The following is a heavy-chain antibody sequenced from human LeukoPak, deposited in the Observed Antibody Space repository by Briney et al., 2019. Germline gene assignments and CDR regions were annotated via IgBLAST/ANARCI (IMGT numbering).Heavy chain of an antibody. V-gene: IGHV1-69*13. D-gene: IGHD1-14*01. CDR1: GGTFNSYA. CDR3: ARSPHHCSHYYYYGMDV. CDR2: IIPIFGTA. Sequence: SVKVSCKASGGTFNSYAISWVRQAPGQGLEWMGGIIPIFGTANYAQRLQGRVTITADESTSTAYMELSSLRSEDTAVYYCARSPHHCSHYYYYGMDVWGQGTTVTVSS. J-gene: IGHJ6*02.